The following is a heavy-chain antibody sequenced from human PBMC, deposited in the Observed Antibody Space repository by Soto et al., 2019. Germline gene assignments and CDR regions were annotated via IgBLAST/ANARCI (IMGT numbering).Heavy chain of an antibody. CDR3: ARDGYSGRSDGFDI. Sequence: QMHLVESGGGVVQPGRSLRLSCAASGFTFGAYTMHWVRQAPGKGLEWVAVMSYDGNSEGYTDPVKGRFIVSRDNSKSTMYLQMNNLRAEDTAVYYCARDGYSGRSDGFDIWCQGTMVTVSS. CDR2: MSYDGNSE. V-gene: IGHV3-30*14. D-gene: IGHD1-26*01. CDR1: GFTFGAYT. J-gene: IGHJ3*02.